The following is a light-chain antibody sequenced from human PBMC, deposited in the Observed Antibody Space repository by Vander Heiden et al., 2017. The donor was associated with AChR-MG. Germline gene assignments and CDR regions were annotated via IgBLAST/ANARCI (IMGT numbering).Light chain of an antibody. CDR1: QDIYNY. Sequence: DIQMTQSPSSLSASVGDRVTITCQASQDIYNYLHWNQQKPGKAPNLLIYDASNLQGGVPLRFSGSGSGTDFTFTISSLQPEDFATYYCQQYADFPVTFGQGTKVEIK. CDR2: DAS. V-gene: IGKV1-33*01. J-gene: IGKJ2*01. CDR3: QQYADFPVT.